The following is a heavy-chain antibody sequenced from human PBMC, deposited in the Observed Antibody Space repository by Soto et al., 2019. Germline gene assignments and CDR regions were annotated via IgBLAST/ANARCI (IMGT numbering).Heavy chain of an antibody. CDR2: IIPIFGTA. CDR3: ARSLGLAAAGMNFDY. D-gene: IGHD6-13*01. V-gene: IGHV1-69*13. J-gene: IGHJ4*02. CDR1: GGTFSSYA. Sequence: SVKVSCKASGGTFSSYAISWVRQAPGQGLEWMGGIIPIFGTANYAQKFQGRVTITADESTSTAYMELSSLRSGDTSVYYCARSLGLAAAGMNFDYWGQGTLVTVSS.